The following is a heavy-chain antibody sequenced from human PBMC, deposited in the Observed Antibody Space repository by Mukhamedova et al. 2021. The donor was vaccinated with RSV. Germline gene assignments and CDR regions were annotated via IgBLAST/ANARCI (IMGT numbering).Heavy chain of an antibody. Sequence: EWLAIIYWDDHKRYSPSLKSRLTVTKYTSRNQVVLTMTDMDPVDTATYYCARHSYNSDSSGYPFEYWGQGILVTVSS. D-gene: IGHD3-22*01. CDR2: IYWDDHK. J-gene: IGHJ4*02. V-gene: IGHV2-5*02. CDR3: ARHSYNSDSSGYPFEY.